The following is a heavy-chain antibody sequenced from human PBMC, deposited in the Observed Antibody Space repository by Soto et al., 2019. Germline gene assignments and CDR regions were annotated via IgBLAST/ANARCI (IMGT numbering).Heavy chain of an antibody. Sequence: EVQLVESGGGLVQPGRSLRLSCAASGFTFDDYAMHWVRQAPGKGLEWVSGISWNSGSFGYADSVKGRFTISRDNAKNSLYLQMNSLRVEDTAFYYCAKDIYSIVRGGFDYRGQGILATVSS. D-gene: IGHD5-18*01. CDR3: AKDIYSIVRGGFDY. CDR2: ISWNSGSF. CDR1: GFTFDDYA. V-gene: IGHV3-9*01. J-gene: IGHJ4*02.